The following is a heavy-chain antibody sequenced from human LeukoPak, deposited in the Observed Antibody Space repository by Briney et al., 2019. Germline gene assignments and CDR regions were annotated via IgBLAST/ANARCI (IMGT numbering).Heavy chain of an antibody. CDR1: GFTFSSYS. Sequence: GGSLRLSCAASGFTFSSYSMNWVRQAPGKGLEWVSSISSSSSYIYYADSVKGRFTISRDNAKNTLYLQMNSLRAEDTAVYYCARALRHDYGDPHLGYWGQGTLVTVSS. V-gene: IGHV3-21*01. CDR3: ARALRHDYGDPHLGY. D-gene: IGHD4-17*01. CDR2: ISSSSSYI. J-gene: IGHJ4*02.